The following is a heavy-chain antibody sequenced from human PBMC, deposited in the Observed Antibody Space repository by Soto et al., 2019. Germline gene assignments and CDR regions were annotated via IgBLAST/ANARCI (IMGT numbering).Heavy chain of an antibody. J-gene: IGHJ4*02. V-gene: IGHV4-61*01. CDR2: VYYSGTT. Sequence: SETLSLTCSVSGGSVSDKTYYWSWIRQPPGKRLEWIGYVYYSGTTNYNPSHNSRVTISVDLSKNRFSLRLSSVTTADTALYYCARTTAVPNTLRSRYFFDYWGQGTLVTVSS. D-gene: IGHD4-17*01. CDR3: ARTTAVPNTLRSRYFFDY. CDR1: GGSVSDKTYY.